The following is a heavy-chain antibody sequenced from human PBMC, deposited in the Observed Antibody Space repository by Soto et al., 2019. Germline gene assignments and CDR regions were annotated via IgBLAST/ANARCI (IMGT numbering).Heavy chain of an antibody. CDR3: AREWYSSSHYYGMDV. V-gene: IGHV1-69*13. CDR1: GGTFSSYA. Sequence: SVKVSCKASGGTFSSYAISWVRQAPGQGLEWMGGIIPIFGTANYAQKFQGRVTITADESASTAYMELSSLRSEDTAVYYCAREWYSSSHYYGMDVWGQGTTVTVSS. CDR2: IIPIFGTA. J-gene: IGHJ6*02. D-gene: IGHD6-6*01.